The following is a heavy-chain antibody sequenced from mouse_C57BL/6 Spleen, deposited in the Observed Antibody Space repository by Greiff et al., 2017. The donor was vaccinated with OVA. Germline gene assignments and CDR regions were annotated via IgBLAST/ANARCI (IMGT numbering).Heavy chain of an antibody. J-gene: IGHJ3*01. CDR2: ISSGSSTI. CDR3: ARRDYGSSFAY. D-gene: IGHD1-1*01. V-gene: IGHV5-17*01. Sequence: EVQLVESGGGLVKPGGSLKLSCAASGFTFSDYGMHWVRQAPEKGLEWVAYISSGSSTIYYADTVKGRFTISRDNAKNTLFLQMTSLRSEDTAMYYCARRDYGSSFAYWGQGTLVTFSA. CDR1: GFTFSDYG.